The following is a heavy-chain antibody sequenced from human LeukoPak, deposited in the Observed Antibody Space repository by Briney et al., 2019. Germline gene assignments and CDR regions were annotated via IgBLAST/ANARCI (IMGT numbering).Heavy chain of an antibody. J-gene: IGHJ3*02. Sequence: GGSLRLSCAASGLTFDDYGMSWVRQAPGKGLEWVSGINWNGGSTGYADSVKGRFTISRDNAKNSLYLQMSSLRAEDTALYYCARTLYPERWLQFDAFDIWGQGTMVTVSS. D-gene: IGHD5-24*01. CDR3: ARTLYPERWLQFDAFDI. CDR2: INWNGGST. V-gene: IGHV3-20*04. CDR1: GLTFDDYG.